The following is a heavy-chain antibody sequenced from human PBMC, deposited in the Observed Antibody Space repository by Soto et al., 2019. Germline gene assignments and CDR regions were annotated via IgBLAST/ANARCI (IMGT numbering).Heavy chain of an antibody. CDR2: ISGSGGST. J-gene: IGHJ4*02. CDR1: GFTFSSYA. D-gene: IGHD5-18*01. CDR3: AKEVDGGYSYGTGGDY. Sequence: GGSLRLSCAASGFTFSSYAMSWVRQAPGKGLEWVSAISGSGGSTYYADSVKGRFTISRDNSKNTLYLQMNGLRAEDTADYYCAKEVDGGYSYGTGGDYWGQGTLVTVSS. V-gene: IGHV3-23*01.